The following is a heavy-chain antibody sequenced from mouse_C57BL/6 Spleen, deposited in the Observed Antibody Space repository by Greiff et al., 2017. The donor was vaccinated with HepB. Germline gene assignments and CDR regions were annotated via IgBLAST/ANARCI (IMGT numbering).Heavy chain of an antibody. Sequence: EVQLQQSGPELVKPGASVKISCKASGYTFTDYYMNWVKQSHGQSLEWIGDINPNNGGTSYNQKFKGKATLTVDKSSSTAYMELRSLTSEDSAVYYCARWYYGSDYWGQGTTLTVSS. V-gene: IGHV1-26*01. CDR1: GYTFTDYY. D-gene: IGHD1-1*01. CDR2: INPNNGGT. CDR3: ARWYYGSDY. J-gene: IGHJ2*01.